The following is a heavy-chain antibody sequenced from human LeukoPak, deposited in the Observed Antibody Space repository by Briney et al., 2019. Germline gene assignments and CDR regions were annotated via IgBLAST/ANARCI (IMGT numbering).Heavy chain of an antibody. CDR3: AGGRIAVAGTGAFDI. Sequence: SQTLSLTCTVSGVSISSGSYYWSWIRQPAGKGLEWIGRIYTSGSTNYNPSLKSRVTISVDTSKNQFSLKLSSVTAADTAVYYCAGGRIAVAGTGAFDIWGQGTMVTVSS. CDR2: IYTSGST. CDR1: GVSISSGSYY. J-gene: IGHJ3*02. D-gene: IGHD6-19*01. V-gene: IGHV4-61*02.